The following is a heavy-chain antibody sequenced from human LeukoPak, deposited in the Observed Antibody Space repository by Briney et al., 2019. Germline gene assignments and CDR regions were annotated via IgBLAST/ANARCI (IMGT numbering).Heavy chain of an antibody. CDR2: IYYSGST. Sequence: PSETLSLTCTVSGGSISSYYWSWIRQPPGKGLEWIGYIYYSGSTNYNPSLKSRVTISVDTSKNQFSLKLSSVTAADTAVYYCARAYWNYGNYYYYGMDVWGQGTTVTVSS. V-gene: IGHV4-59*01. D-gene: IGHD1-7*01. CDR1: GGSISSYY. CDR3: ARAYWNYGNYYYYGMDV. J-gene: IGHJ6*02.